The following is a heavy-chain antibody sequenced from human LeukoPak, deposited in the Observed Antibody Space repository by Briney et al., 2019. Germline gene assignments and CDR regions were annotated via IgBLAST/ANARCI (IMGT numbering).Heavy chain of an antibody. CDR3: AKSNGYGLIDI. CDR2: IYSTGTT. Sequence: PSETLSLTCTVSGGSMNQYYWSWIRQPAGKGLEWIGRIYSTGTTYYKPSLKSRVTMSVDTSHNQFFLKLNSVTAADTAVYYCAKSNGYGLIDIWGQGTMVTVSS. J-gene: IGHJ3*02. D-gene: IGHD3-22*01. CDR1: GGSMNQYY. V-gene: IGHV4-4*07.